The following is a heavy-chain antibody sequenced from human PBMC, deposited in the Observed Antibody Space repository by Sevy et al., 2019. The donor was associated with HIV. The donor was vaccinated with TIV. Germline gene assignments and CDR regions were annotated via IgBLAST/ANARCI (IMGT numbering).Heavy chain of an antibody. J-gene: IGHJ2*01. V-gene: IGHV3-74*01. Sequence: GGSLRLSCAASGFTFSSYWMHWVRQAPGKGLVWVSRINSDGSSTSYADSVKGRFTISRDNAKNTLYLQMNSLRAEDTAVYYWARVPVYCTNGVCFFGYFDLWGRGTLVTVSS. CDR3: ARVPVYCTNGVCFFGYFDL. CDR2: INSDGSST. CDR1: GFTFSSYW. D-gene: IGHD2-8*01.